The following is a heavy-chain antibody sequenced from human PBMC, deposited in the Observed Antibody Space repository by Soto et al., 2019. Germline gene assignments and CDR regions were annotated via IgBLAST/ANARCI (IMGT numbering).Heavy chain of an antibody. CDR1: GGTFSSYA. Sequence: SVKVSCKASGGTFSSYAISWVRQAPGQGLEWMGGIIPIFGTANYAQKFQGRVTITADKSTSTAYMELSSLRSEDTAVYYCARDRGDIAAYASNYYYYYYGMDVWGQGTTVTVSS. J-gene: IGHJ6*02. CDR3: ARDRGDIAAYASNYYYYYYGMDV. V-gene: IGHV1-69*06. D-gene: IGHD6-6*01. CDR2: IIPIFGTA.